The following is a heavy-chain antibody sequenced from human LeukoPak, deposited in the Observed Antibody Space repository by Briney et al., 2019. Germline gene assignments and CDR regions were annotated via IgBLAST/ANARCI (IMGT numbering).Heavy chain of an antibody. CDR2: ISGKGNGT. CDR3: VKRTMSAFDQ. J-gene: IGHJ4*02. D-gene: IGHD5-24*01. CDR1: GFPFSTFA. V-gene: IGHV3-23*01. Sequence: GGSLRLSCAASGFPFSTFAMNWVRQDSEKGLEWIAGISGKGNGTYYANSLKGRFTISRDNSKTTVYLQMNSLRVDDTATYWCVKRTMSAFDQWGQGVLVIVSS.